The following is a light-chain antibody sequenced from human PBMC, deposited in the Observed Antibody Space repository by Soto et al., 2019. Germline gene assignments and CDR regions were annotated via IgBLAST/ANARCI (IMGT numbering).Light chain of an antibody. J-gene: IGLJ3*02. CDR2: GNS. V-gene: IGLV1-40*01. CDR3: QSYDSSLSGCV. CDR1: SSNIGAGYD. Sequence: QSVLTQPPSVSGAPGQRVTISCTGSSSNIGAGYDVHWYQQLPGTAPKLLIYGNSNRPSGVPDRFSGSKSGTSASLAITGLLPEDEADYYCQSYDSSLSGCVFGGGTKLTVL.